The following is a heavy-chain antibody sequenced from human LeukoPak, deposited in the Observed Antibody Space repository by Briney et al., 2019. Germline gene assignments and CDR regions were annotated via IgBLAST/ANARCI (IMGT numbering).Heavy chain of an antibody. V-gene: IGHV1-18*01. J-gene: IGHJ4*02. CDR1: GYTFTSYG. CDR2: ISAYNGNT. CDR3: AYDVAGTWRQFDY. D-gene: IGHD6-19*01. Sequence: ASVKVSCKASGYTFTSYGISWVRQAPGQGLEWMGWISAYNGNTNHAQKLQGRVTMTTDTSTSTAYMELRSLRSDDTAAYYCAYDVAGTWRQFDYWGQGTLVTVSS.